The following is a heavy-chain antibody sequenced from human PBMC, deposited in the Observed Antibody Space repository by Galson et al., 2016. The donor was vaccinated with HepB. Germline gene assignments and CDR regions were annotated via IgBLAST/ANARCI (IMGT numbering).Heavy chain of an antibody. CDR2: ISTSGTT. CDR3: ARMPDS. D-gene: IGHD2-2*01. Sequence: TLSLTCTVSGGSIISGSHYWTWIRQPAGKGLEWIGGISTSGTTKYNPSLRSRVTISADTSKTQLSLKLSSVTASDTAMYYCARMPDSWRQGTLVTVSS. J-gene: IGHJ4*02. CDR1: GGSIISGSHY. V-gene: IGHV4-61*02.